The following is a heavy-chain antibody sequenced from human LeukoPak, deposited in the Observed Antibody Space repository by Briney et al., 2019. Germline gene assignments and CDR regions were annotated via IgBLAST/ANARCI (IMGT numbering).Heavy chain of an antibody. CDR3: AAGYSSGWYGPPDDY. CDR2: IYTSGST. Sequence: SETLSLTCTVSGGCISRYYWSWIRQPAGKGLEWIGRIYTSGSTNYNPSLKSRVTMSVDTSKNQFSLKLSSVTAADTAVYYCAAGYSSGWYGPPDDYWGQGTLVTVSS. CDR1: GGCISRYY. D-gene: IGHD6-19*01. V-gene: IGHV4-4*07. J-gene: IGHJ4*02.